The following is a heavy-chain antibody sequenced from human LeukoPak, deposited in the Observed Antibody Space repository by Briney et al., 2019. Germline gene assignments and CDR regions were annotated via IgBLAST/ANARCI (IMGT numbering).Heavy chain of an antibody. Sequence: PGGSLRLSCAASGFTFSSYEMNWVRQAPGKGLEWVSYISSSGSTIYYADSVKGRFTISRDNSKSTLSLQMGSLRAEDMAVYYCARVGESGSFDYWGQGTLVTVSS. J-gene: IGHJ4*02. CDR3: ARVGESGSFDY. CDR1: GFTFSSYE. V-gene: IGHV3-48*03. CDR2: ISSSGSTI. D-gene: IGHD1-26*01.